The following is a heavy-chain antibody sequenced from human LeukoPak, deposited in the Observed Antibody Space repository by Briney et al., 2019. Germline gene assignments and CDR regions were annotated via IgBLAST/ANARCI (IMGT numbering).Heavy chain of an antibody. V-gene: IGHV3-21*04. Sequence: GGSLRLSCAASGFTFTTYSMNWVRQAPGKGLEWVSSISTTSNYIYYADSVKGRFTISRDIAKNSLYLQMNSLRAEDTAVYYCARTPLFNYPDYDSSGFYYFDYWGQGTLVTVSS. D-gene: IGHD3-22*01. CDR2: ISTTSNYI. CDR1: GFTFTTYS. J-gene: IGHJ4*02. CDR3: ARTPLFNYPDYDSSGFYYFDY.